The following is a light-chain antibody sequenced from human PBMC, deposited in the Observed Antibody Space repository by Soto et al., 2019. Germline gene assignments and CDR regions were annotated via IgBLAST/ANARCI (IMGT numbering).Light chain of an antibody. J-gene: IGKJ1*01. V-gene: IGKV1-5*01. CDR2: DAS. Sequence: DIQMTQSPSSLSASVGDRVTITCRASQTINNWVAWYQQKPGKAPKVLIYDASTLESGVPSRFSGSGSGTEFTLTIDTLHPDDFATYYCQRYNAFSQTFGQGTKVEI. CDR1: QTINNW. CDR3: QRYNAFSQT.